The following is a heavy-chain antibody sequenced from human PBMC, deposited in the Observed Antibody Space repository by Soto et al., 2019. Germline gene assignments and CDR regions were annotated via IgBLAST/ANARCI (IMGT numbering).Heavy chain of an antibody. CDR2: INHSGST. J-gene: IGHJ6*02. Sequence: PSETLSLTCAVYGGSFSGYYWSWIRQPPGKGLEWIGEINHSGSTNYNPSLKSRVTISVDTSKNQFSLKLSSVTAADTAVYYCATGEGQQLVLSGMEVWGQGTTVTVSS. D-gene: IGHD6-13*01. V-gene: IGHV4-34*01. CDR3: ATGEGQQLVLSGMEV. CDR1: GGSFSGYY.